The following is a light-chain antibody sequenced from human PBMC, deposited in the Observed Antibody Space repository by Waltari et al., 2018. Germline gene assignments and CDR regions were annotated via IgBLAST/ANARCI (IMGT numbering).Light chain of an antibody. V-gene: IGKV1-39*01. Sequence: QMTQSPSSLSASVVDSVTIACLATQRISSYLHWYQQKPGQAPKLLIYAASRLESGVPSRFSGSGFGTDFTLTINSLQPEDFAVYYCQQTYSNFRTFGQGTKVDVK. CDR2: AAS. J-gene: IGKJ1*01. CDR1: QRISSY. CDR3: QQTYSNFRT.